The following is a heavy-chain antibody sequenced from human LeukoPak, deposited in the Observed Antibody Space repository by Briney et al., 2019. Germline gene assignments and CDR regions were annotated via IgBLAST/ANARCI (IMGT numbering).Heavy chain of an antibody. J-gene: IGHJ4*02. CDR1: GFTFDDYA. D-gene: IGHD3-10*01. CDR3: AKEDYYGSGSTY. CDR2: ISWNSGSI. V-gene: IGHV3-9*01. Sequence: GGSLRLSCAASGFTFDDYAMHWVRQAPGKGLEWVSGISWNSGSIGYADSVKGRFTISRDNAKNSLYLQMNSLRAEDTALYCCAKEDYYGSGSTYWGQGTLVTVSS.